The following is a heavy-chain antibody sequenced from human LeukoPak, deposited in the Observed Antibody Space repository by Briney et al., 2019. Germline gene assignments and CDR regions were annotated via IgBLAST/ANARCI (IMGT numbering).Heavy chain of an antibody. Sequence: GGSLRLSCAASGFTFSSYSMNWVRQAPGKGLEWVSSISSSSSYIYYADSVKGRFTISRDNAKNSLYLQMNGLRAEDTAVYYCARDSSGWYNRGYWGQGTLVTVSS. D-gene: IGHD6-19*01. CDR2: ISSSSSYI. V-gene: IGHV3-21*01. CDR1: GFTFSSYS. CDR3: ARDSSGWYNRGY. J-gene: IGHJ4*02.